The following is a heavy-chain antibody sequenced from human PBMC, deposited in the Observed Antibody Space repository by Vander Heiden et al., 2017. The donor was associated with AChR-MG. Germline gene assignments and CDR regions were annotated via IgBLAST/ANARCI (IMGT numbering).Heavy chain of an antibody. D-gene: IGHD3-16*01. CDR3: ARLSGFGPGNFYPRLDS. CDR2: FSYSGAA. Sequence: QVHLQESGPGLVKPSETLSLTCTVSRGSINDFSCSWIRHSPGKGLGWIGYFSYSGAAAYGPPLRDRVAISVDTSRGQVFLTLRSVTAADTAVYYCARLSGFGPGNFYPRLDSWGQGTLVTVSS. J-gene: IGHJ5*01. V-gene: IGHV4-59*08. CDR1: RGSINDFS.